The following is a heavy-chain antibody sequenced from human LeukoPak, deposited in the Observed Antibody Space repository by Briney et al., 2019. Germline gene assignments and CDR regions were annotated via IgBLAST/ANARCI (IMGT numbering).Heavy chain of an antibody. CDR1: GGSINSYY. J-gene: IGHJ4*02. V-gene: IGHV4-59*01. CDR2: ISYSGST. CDR3: ARGNAN. Sequence: SETLSLICTVSGGSINSYYWSWIRQPPGKGLEWIGYISYSGSTNYNPSLKSRDTISLETSKTKFFLKLSSVTTADTALYYCARGNANWGQGTLVTVSS.